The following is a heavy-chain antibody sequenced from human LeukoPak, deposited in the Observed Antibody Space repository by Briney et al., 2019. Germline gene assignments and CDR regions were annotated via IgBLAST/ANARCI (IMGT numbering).Heavy chain of an antibody. Sequence: GTSVKVSCKASGFTFTSSAVQWVRQARGQRLEWIGWIVVGSGNTNYAQKFQERVTITRDMSTSTAYMELSSLRSEDTAVYYCARETTGVAFDYWGQGTLVTVSS. J-gene: IGHJ4*02. V-gene: IGHV1-58*01. CDR2: IVVGSGNT. D-gene: IGHD4-17*01. CDR1: GFTFTSSA. CDR3: ARETTGVAFDY.